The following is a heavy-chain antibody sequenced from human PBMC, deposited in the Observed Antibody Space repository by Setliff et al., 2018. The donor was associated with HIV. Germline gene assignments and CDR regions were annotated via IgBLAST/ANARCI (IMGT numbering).Heavy chain of an antibody. V-gene: IGHV1-2*02. CDR2: INCNSGGT. D-gene: IGHD4-17*01. J-gene: IGHJ4*02. CDR1: GYTFTGSF. Sequence: ASVKVSCESSGYTFTGSFMHWVRQAPGQGLEWTGWINCNSGGTYYAQNFQGRVTMTRDTSINTAYMELSRLRSDDTAVYYCARDDHGDPFDYWGQGTLVTVSS. CDR3: ARDDHGDPFDY.